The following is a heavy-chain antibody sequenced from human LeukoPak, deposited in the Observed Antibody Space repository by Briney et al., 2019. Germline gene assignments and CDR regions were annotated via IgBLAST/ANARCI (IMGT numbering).Heavy chain of an antibody. Sequence: GGSLRLSCAASGFTFSSYGMNWVRQAPGKGLEWVSYIGTSSSTIYYADSVKGRFTISRDNAKNSLYLQMNSLRDEDTAVFYCARHDYGGNSGDYWGQGTLVTVSS. CDR1: GFTFSSYG. CDR3: ARHDYGGNSGDY. V-gene: IGHV3-48*02. D-gene: IGHD4-23*01. CDR2: IGTSSSTI. J-gene: IGHJ4*02.